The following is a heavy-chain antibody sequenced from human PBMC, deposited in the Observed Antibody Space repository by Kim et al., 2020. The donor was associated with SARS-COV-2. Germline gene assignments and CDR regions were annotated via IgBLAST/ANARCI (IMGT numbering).Heavy chain of an antibody. J-gene: IGHJ4*02. CDR3: AKDRDLGEIDY. V-gene: IGHV3-23*03. CDR2: IYSGGSST. Sequence: GGSLRLSCAASGFTFSSYAMSWVRQAPGKGLEWVSVIYSGGSSTYYADSVKGRFTISRDNSKNTLYLQMNSLRAEDTAVYYCAKDRDLGEIDYWGQGTLVTVSS. CDR1: GFTFSSYA. D-gene: IGHD3-16*01.